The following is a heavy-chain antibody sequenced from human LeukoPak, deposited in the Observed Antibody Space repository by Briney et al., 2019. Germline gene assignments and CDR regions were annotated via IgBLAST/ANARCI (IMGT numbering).Heavy chain of an antibody. D-gene: IGHD4-17*01. CDR2: IKEDGSET. CDR1: GFTFSTYW. V-gene: IGHV3-7*01. CDR3: ARDRTTMTAGGNAFDI. Sequence: PGGSLRLSCAASGFTFSTYWLAWVRQAPGKGPEWVANIKEDGSETYYVDSVKGRFTISRDNAKSSLFLQMNSLRVEGTAVYYCARDRTTMTAGGNAFDIWGQGTVVTVSS. J-gene: IGHJ3*02.